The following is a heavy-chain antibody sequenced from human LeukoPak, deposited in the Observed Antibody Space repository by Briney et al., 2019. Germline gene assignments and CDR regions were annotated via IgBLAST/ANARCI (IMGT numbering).Heavy chain of an antibody. V-gene: IGHV3-66*04. CDR1: GFTVSSNY. CDR2: IYSGGST. D-gene: IGHD3-22*01. Sequence: PGGSLRLSCAASGFTVSSNYMSWVRQAPGKGLEWVSVIYSGGSTYYADSVKGRFTISRDNSKNTLYLQMNSLRAEDTAVYYCAKPLGVYYDSSGYHLGYWGQGTLVTVSS. CDR3: AKPLGVYYDSSGYHLGY. J-gene: IGHJ4*02.